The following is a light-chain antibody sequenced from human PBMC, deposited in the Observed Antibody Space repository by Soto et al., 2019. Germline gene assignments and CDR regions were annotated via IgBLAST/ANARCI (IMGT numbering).Light chain of an antibody. CDR3: QQYNSYSRT. CDR1: QGISSW. Sequence: DIQMTQSPSTLSASVGDRVTITCRASQGISSWLAWYQQKPGKAPKLLIYDASSLESGVPSRFSGSGSGTEFTLTISSLQPDEFATYDCQQYNSYSRTFGQGTKGEIK. J-gene: IGKJ1*01. V-gene: IGKV1-5*01. CDR2: DAS.